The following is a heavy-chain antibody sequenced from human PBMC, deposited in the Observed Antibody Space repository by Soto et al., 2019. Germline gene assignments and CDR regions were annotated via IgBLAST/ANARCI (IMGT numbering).Heavy chain of an antibody. Sequence: EVQLVESGGGLVQPGGSLRLSCSSSGFNFSSHSMNWVRQAPGQGLEWVARIDSSGNSIYYADSVKGRFAVSRDNANSSLFLQMNSLRDEDTAVYYCARLQLVDWFFINIDLYRMDVWGQGTTVVVSS. CDR3: ARLQLVDWFFINIDLYRMDV. J-gene: IGHJ6*02. CDR2: IDSSGNSI. CDR1: GFNFSSHS. V-gene: IGHV3-48*02. D-gene: IGHD6-13*01.